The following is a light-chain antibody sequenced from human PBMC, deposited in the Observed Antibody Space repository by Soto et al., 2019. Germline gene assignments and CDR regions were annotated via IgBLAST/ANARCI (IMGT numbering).Light chain of an antibody. V-gene: IGLV2-14*03. CDR3: ASYTTSSTYV. CDR2: DVT. CDR1: SSDVGGFNY. Sequence: QSVLTQPASVSGSPGQSIAISCTGTSSDVGGFNYVSWYQQHPGKAPKLLIYDVTSRPSGVSDRFSGSKSANTASLTISGLQAEDEADYYCASYTTSSTYVFGPGTKVTVL. J-gene: IGLJ1*01.